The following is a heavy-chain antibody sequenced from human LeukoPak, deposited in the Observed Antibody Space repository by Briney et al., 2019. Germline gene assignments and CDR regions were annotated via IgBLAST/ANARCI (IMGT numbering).Heavy chain of an antibody. D-gene: IGHD6-19*01. CDR3: AHKGQVAGFDY. Sequence: KESGPTLVKPTQTLTLTCTFSGFSLSTSVVGVGWIRQPPGKALQWLALIYWGDDKRYSPSLKSRLTITKDTSKNQVVLTMTNMDPVDTATYYYAHKGQVAGFDYWGQGTLVTVSS. J-gene: IGHJ4*02. CDR1: GFSLSTSVVG. CDR2: IYWGDDK. V-gene: IGHV2-5*02.